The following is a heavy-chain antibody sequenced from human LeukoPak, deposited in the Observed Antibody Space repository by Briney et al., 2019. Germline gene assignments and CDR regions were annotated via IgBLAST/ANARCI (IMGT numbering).Heavy chain of an antibody. CDR1: GFTFSSYE. J-gene: IGHJ4*02. D-gene: IGHD2-21*02. Sequence: GGSLRLSCVVSGFTFSSYEMNWVRQAPGKGLEWVSYISSSGSTIYYADSVKGRFTISRDNAKNSLYLQMNSLRAEDTAVYYCARVGQYCGGDCPFDYWGQGTLVTVSS. CDR2: ISSSGSTI. CDR3: ARVGQYCGGDCPFDY. V-gene: IGHV3-48*03.